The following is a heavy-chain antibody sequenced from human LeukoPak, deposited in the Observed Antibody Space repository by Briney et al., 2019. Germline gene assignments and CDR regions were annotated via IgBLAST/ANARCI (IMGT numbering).Heavy chain of an antibody. J-gene: IGHJ5*02. CDR2: IIPIFGTA. CDR1: GGTFSSYA. Sequence: ASVKVSCKASGGTFSSYAISWVRQAPGQGLEWMGGIIPIFGTANYAQKFQGRVTITADESTSTAYMELSSLRSEDTAVYYCARAYYYGSGSYYQSINWFDPWGQGTLVTVSS. D-gene: IGHD3-10*01. V-gene: IGHV1-69*13. CDR3: ARAYYYGSGSYYQSINWFDP.